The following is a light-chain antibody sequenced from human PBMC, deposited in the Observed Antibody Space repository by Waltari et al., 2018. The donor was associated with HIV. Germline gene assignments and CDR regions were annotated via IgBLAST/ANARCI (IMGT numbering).Light chain of an antibody. CDR1: SSNIGNNY. V-gene: IGLV1-51*01. Sequence: QSVLTQPPSVSAAPGQKVFISCSGSSSNIGNNYVSWYQQLPGTAPKLRMYDRNKRPSGIPDRFSGSKSGTSATLAITGLQTGDEADYYCVTWDFSLSAVVFGGGTKLTVL. CDR3: VTWDFSLSAVV. CDR2: DRN. J-gene: IGLJ3*02.